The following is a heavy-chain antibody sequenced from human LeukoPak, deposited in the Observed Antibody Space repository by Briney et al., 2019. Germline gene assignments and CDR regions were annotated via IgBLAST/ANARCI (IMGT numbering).Heavy chain of an antibody. D-gene: IGHD1-26*01. J-gene: IGHJ4*02. CDR3: ARGVNGELSY. V-gene: IGHV1-8*01. CDR1: GYTFTSYD. CDR2: MNTNSGNT. Sequence: ASVKVSCKASGYTFTSYDINWVRQAPGQGLEWMGWMNTNSGNTGYAQKFQGRVTMTRNTSISTAYMELSRLRSEDTAVYYCARGVNGELSYWGQGTLVTVSS.